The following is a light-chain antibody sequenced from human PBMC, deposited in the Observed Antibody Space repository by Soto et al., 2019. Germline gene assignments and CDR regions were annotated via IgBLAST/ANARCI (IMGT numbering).Light chain of an antibody. CDR2: AAS. V-gene: IGKV1-39*01. CDR3: QQSYSTPRT. Sequence: DIQMTQSPSSLSASVGDRVIITCRASQSISSYLNWYQQKPGKAPKLLIYAASSLQSGVPSRFSGGGSGTDFTLTISSLQPEDFTTYFCQQSYSTPRTFGQGTKVEIK. CDR1: QSISSY. J-gene: IGKJ1*01.